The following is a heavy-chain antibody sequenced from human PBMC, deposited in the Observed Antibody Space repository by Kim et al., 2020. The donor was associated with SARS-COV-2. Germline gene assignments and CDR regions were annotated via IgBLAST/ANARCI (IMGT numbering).Heavy chain of an antibody. CDR2: IYAGGST. CDR1: GFTVRSNY. J-gene: IGHJ3*02. Sequence: GGSLRLSCAASGFTVRSNYISWVRQAPGKGLEWVSIIYAGGSTYYADSVKGRFTISRDNSKNKLYLQMNSLRAEDTAVYYCAREKGTYYDILTGSHTGAFDIWGQGTMVTVSS. D-gene: IGHD3-9*01. V-gene: IGHV3-66*02. CDR3: AREKGTYYDILTGSHTGAFDI.